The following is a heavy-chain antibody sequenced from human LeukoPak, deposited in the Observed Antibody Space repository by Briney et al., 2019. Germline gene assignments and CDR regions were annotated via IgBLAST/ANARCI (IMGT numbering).Heavy chain of an antibody. Sequence: PGGSLGLSCAASGFTFSSYWMSWVRQAPGKGLEWVANIKQDGSEKYYVDSVKGRFTISRDNAENSLYLQMNSLRAEDTAVYYCARVVTTSLDNWFDPWGQGTLVTVSS. CDR2: IKQDGSEK. J-gene: IGHJ5*02. V-gene: IGHV3-7*04. D-gene: IGHD4-17*01. CDR1: GFTFSSYW. CDR3: ARVVTTSLDNWFDP.